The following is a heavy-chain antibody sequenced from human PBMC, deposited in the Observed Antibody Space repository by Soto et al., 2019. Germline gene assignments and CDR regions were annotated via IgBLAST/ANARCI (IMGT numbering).Heavy chain of an antibody. CDR2: ISAYNGNT. J-gene: IGHJ6*02. Sequence: QVQLVQSGAEVKKPGASVKVSCKASGYTFTSYGISWVRQAPGQGLEWMGWISAYNGNTNYAQKLQGRVTMTTDTSTSTAYMELRSLRSDDTAVYYCARDTPYSSSWYVNYYYYYGMDVWGQGTTVTVSS. CDR3: ARDTPYSSSWYVNYYYYYGMDV. V-gene: IGHV1-18*01. D-gene: IGHD6-13*01. CDR1: GYTFTSYG.